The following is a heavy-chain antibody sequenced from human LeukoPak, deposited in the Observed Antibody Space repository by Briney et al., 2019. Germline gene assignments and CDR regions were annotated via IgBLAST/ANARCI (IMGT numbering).Heavy chain of an antibody. D-gene: IGHD3-16*01. J-gene: IGHJ4*02. CDR2: IYYSGST. Sequence: TSETLSLTCTVSGGSISSYYWSWIRKPPGKGLDWMGYIYYSGSTNYNPSLKSRVTISVDTSKNQFSLKLSSVTAADTAVYYCASSLRLAVGGPPPYFDYWGQGTLVTVSS. V-gene: IGHV4-59*01. CDR1: GGSISSYY. CDR3: ASSLRLAVGGPPPYFDY.